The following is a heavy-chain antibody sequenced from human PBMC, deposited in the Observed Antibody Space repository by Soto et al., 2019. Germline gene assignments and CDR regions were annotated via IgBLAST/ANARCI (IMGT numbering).Heavy chain of an antibody. CDR2: FDPEDGET. CDR1: GYTLTELS. D-gene: IGHD6-13*01. J-gene: IGHJ4*02. CDR3: ATDLARGAAAGF. Sequence: RASVKLSCKVSGYTLTELSMHWVRQAPGKGLEWMGGFDPEDGETIYAQKFQGRVTMTEDTSTDTAYMELSSLRSEDTAVYYCATDLARGAAAGFWGQGTLVTVSS. V-gene: IGHV1-24*01.